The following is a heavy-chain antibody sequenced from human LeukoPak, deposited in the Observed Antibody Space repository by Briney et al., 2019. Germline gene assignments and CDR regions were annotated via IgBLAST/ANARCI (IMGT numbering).Heavy chain of an antibody. CDR2: IWHDGSNK. CDR1: GFTFSSYG. D-gene: IGHD3-22*01. V-gene: IGHV3-33*01. J-gene: IGHJ5*02. Sequence: GRSLRLSCAASGFTFSSYGMHWVRQAPGKGLEWVAVIWHDGSNKYYADSVKGRFTISRDNSKNTLYLQMNSLRAEDTAVYYCARERLSDYYDSSGFYPWGQGTLVTVSS. CDR3: ARERLSDYYDSSGFYP.